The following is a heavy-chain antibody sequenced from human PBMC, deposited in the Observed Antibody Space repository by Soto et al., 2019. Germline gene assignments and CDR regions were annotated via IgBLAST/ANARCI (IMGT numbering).Heavy chain of an antibody. J-gene: IGHJ6*02. CDR3: AKAPTNLRFLECLSSNYPYYYYCMDV. D-gene: IGHD3-3*01. CDR1: GFTFSSYA. V-gene: IGHV3-23*01. CDR2: ISGSGGST. Sequence: GGSLRLSCAASGFTFSSYAMSWVRQAPGKGLEWVSAISGSGGSTYYADSVKGRFTISRDNSKNTLYLQMNSLRAEDTAVYYCAKAPTNLRFLECLSSNYPYYYYCMDVWGQGTTVAVSS.